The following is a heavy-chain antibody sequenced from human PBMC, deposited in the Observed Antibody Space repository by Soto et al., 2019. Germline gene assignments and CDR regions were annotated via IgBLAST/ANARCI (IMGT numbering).Heavy chain of an antibody. D-gene: IGHD3-10*01. CDR3: ARGWDGSGSYYKGNWFDP. CDR1: GFTFSDYY. J-gene: IGHJ5*02. CDR2: ISSSGSTI. V-gene: IGHV3-11*01. Sequence: GGSLRLSCAASGFTFSDYYMSWIRQAPGKGLEWVSYISSSGSTIYYADSVKGRFTISRDNAKNSLYLQMNSLRAEDTAVYYCARGWDGSGSYYKGNWFDPWGQGTLVTVSS.